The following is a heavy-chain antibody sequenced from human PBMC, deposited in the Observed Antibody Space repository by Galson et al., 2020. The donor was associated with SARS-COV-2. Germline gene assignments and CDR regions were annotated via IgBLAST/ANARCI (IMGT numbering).Heavy chain of an antibody. J-gene: IGHJ5*02. CDR2: IYTSGST. V-gene: IGHV4-61*02. D-gene: IGHD6-13*01. CDR3: AKEAYLPTAGSNWFDP. Sequence: SETLSLTCTVSGGSINTDHYYWSWIRQPAGQGLEWIGRIYTSGSTNYNPSLKSRVTISLDTSKNQFSLKLSSVTAADTALYYCAKEAYLPTAGSNWFDPWGQGTLVTVSS. CDR1: GGSINTDHYY.